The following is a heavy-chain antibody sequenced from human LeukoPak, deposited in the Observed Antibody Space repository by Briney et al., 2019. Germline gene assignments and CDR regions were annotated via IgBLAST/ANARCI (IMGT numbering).Heavy chain of an antibody. CDR3: AREGAVGYYYYYMDV. Sequence: GGSLRLSCAASGFTFSSYSMNWVRQAPGKGLEWVSSISSSSSYIYYADSVKGRFTISRDNAKNSLYLQMNSLRAEDTAVYYCAREGAVGYYYYYMDVWGKGTTVTVSS. CDR1: GFTFSSYS. D-gene: IGHD1-26*01. J-gene: IGHJ6*03. CDR2: ISSSSSYI. V-gene: IGHV3-21*01.